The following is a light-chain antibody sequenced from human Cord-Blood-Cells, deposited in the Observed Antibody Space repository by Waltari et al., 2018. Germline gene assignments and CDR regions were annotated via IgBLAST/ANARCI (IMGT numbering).Light chain of an antibody. V-gene: IGLV2-23*01. J-gene: IGLJ3*02. Sequence: QSALTQPASVSGSPGQSITISCTGTSSDVGSYNLVSWYQQHPGKAPKLMIYEGSKRPAGVSNRFSGSKSGNTASLTISWLQAEDEADYYCCSYAGSSPWVFGVGTKLTVL. CDR1: SSDVGSYNL. CDR2: EGS. CDR3: CSYAGSSPWV.